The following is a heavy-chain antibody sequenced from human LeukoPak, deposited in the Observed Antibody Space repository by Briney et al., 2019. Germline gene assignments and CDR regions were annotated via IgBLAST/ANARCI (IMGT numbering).Heavy chain of an antibody. CDR1: GFTFGSHS. D-gene: IGHD6-19*01. CDR3: ARGPGIAVAPLQH. J-gene: IGHJ1*01. CDR2: IRSSGRDK. V-gene: IGHV3-21*01. Sequence: GGSLRLSCAVSGFTFGSHSMTWVRQAPGKGLEWVLSIRSSGRDKFYADSVKGRFTIARDDAKNSLFLQMNSLRAEDTAVYYCARGPGIAVAPLQHWGQGTLVTVSS.